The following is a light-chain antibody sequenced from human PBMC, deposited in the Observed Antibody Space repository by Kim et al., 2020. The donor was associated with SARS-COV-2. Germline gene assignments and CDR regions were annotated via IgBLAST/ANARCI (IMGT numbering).Light chain of an antibody. CDR1: QSVSSY. Sequence: WSTGERATLSSRASQSVSSYLAWYQQKPGQAPRLLIYDASNRATGIPARFSGSGSGTDFTLTISSLEPEDFAVYYCQQRSNWPPYTFGQGTKLEI. CDR3: QQRSNWPPYT. CDR2: DAS. J-gene: IGKJ2*01. V-gene: IGKV3-11*01.